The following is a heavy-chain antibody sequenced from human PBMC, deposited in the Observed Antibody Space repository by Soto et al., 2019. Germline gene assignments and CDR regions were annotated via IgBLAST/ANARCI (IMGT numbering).Heavy chain of an antibody. CDR1: GGTFSSYA. V-gene: IGHV1-69*13. Sequence: SVKVSCKASGGTFSSYAISWVRQAPGQGLEWMGGIIPIFGTANYAQKFQGRVTITADESTSTAYMELSSLRSEDTAVYYCERPHSYGLEPFDDWGQGTLVTVSS. CDR3: ERPHSYGLEPFDD. CDR2: IIPIFGTA. J-gene: IGHJ4*02. D-gene: IGHD5-18*01.